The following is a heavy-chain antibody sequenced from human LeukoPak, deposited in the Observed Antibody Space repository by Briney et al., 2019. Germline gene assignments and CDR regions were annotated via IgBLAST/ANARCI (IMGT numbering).Heavy chain of an antibody. Sequence: SETLSLTCTVSGGSISSYYWSWIRQPPGKGLEWIGYIYYSGSTNYNPSLKSRVTISVDTSKNRFSLKLSSVTAADTAVYYCARQSSSWYKIDYWGQGTLVTVSS. D-gene: IGHD6-13*01. V-gene: IGHV4-59*08. CDR1: GGSISSYY. J-gene: IGHJ4*02. CDR3: ARQSSSWYKIDY. CDR2: IYYSGST.